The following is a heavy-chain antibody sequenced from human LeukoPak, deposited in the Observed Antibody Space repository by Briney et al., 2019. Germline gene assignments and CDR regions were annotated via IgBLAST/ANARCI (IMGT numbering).Heavy chain of an antibody. CDR2: ISAYNGNT. CDR3: ARDRLVTKDFDY. J-gene: IGHJ4*02. CDR1: GYTFASYG. D-gene: IGHD2-21*02. Sequence: ASVKVSCKASGYTFASYGISWVGQAPGQGLEWMGWISAYNGNTNYAQKLQGRVTMTTDTSTSTAYMELRSLRSDDTAVYYCARDRLVTKDFDYWGQGNLVTVSS. V-gene: IGHV1-18*01.